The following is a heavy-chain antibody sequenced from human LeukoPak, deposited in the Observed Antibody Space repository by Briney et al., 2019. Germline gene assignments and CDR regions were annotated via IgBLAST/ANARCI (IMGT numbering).Heavy chain of an antibody. CDR2: ISYDGSNK. D-gene: IGHD2/OR15-2a*01. CDR3: TRDATYYLRYGYFDY. V-gene: IGHV3-30-3*01. Sequence: PGRSLRLSCAASGFTFSSYAMHWVRQAPGKGLEWVAVISYDGSNKYYADSVKGRFTISRDNSKNTLYLQMNSLRAEDTAVYYCTRDATYYLRYGYFDYWGQGTLVTVSS. CDR1: GFTFSSYA. J-gene: IGHJ4*02.